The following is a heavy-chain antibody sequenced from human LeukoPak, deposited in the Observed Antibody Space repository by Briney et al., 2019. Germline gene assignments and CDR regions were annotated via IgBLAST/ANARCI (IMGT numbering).Heavy chain of an antibody. Sequence: TETLSLTCAVSGGSIRSNNHYWGWIRQPPGKGLEWIGHIYFNGNIAYNPSLQSRVTISVDTSKNQFSLRLNSVTSADTAMYYCARGQKYTSGYTVTELGSRYFDYWGQGTLVTVSS. CDR1: GGSIRSNNHY. V-gene: IGHV4-39*07. J-gene: IGHJ4*02. D-gene: IGHD5-18*01. CDR3: ARGQKYTSGYTVTELGSRYFDY. CDR2: IYFNGNI.